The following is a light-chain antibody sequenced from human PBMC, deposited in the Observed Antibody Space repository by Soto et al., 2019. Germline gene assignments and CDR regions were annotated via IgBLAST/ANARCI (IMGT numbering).Light chain of an antibody. CDR2: DAS. J-gene: IGKJ2*01. CDR3: QQRSNWPRYT. V-gene: IGKV3-11*01. Sequence: PGERATLSCRASQTVSSYLAWYQQKPGQAPRLLIYDASNRATGIPARFSGSGSGTDFTLTISSLEPEDFAVYYCQQRSNWPRYTFGQGTKLEIK. CDR1: QTVSSY.